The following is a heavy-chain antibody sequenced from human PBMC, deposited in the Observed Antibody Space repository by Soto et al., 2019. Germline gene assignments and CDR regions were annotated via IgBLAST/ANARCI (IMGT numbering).Heavy chain of an antibody. D-gene: IGHD3-10*01. CDR2: IIPIFPTP. CDR3: AKDKDRQQLGGNYYYIMDV. V-gene: IGHV1-69*12. CDR1: GGTFRTNA. Sequence: QVQLVQSGAEVKKPGSSVKISCKASGGTFRTNAFSWVRQAPGQGLEWMGGIIPIFPTPDCPQKFQGRVTITADESTTTTYMELSSLRSEDTATYYCAKDKDRQQLGGNYYYIMDVWGQGTTVTVSS. J-gene: IGHJ6*02.